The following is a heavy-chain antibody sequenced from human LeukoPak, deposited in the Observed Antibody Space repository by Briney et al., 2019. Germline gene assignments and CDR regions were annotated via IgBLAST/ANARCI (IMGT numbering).Heavy chain of an antibody. D-gene: IGHD4-17*01. V-gene: IGHV3-21*01. CDR3: ARDRIIYGDYGDAFDI. J-gene: IGHJ3*02. CDR2: ISSSSNYI. CDR1: GFTFYTYS. Sequence: GGSLRLSCAASGFTFYTYSMNWARQAPGKGLEWVSSISSSSNYIYYADSVKGRFTISRNNAKNSLYLQMNSLRAEDTAVYYCARDRIIYGDYGDAFDIWGQGTMVTVSS.